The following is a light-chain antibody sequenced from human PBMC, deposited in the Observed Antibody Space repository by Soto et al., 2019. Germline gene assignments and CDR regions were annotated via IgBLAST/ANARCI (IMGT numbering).Light chain of an antibody. V-gene: IGKV3-20*01. CDR3: QHYGTSAL. CDR2: DAS. Sequence: EIVLTQSPGTLSLSPGERATLSCRASQSVSSSYLAWYQQKPGQAPRLLIYDASRATGLPDRFSGSGSGTDFTLTITRLEPEDFVVYYCQHYGTSALFGPGTKVDI. CDR1: QSVSSSY. J-gene: IGKJ3*01.